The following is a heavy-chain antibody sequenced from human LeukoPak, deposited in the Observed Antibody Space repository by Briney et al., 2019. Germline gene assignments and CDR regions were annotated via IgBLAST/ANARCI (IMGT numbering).Heavy chain of an antibody. CDR2: IYSGGST. V-gene: IGHV3-53*01. D-gene: IGHD2-2*01. J-gene: IGHJ3*02. CDR3: ARVSAGYQLPLLSAFDI. Sequence: PGGSLRLSCAASGFTVSSNYMSWVRQAPGKGLEWVSVIYSGGSTYYADSVKGRFTISRDNSKNTLYLQMNSLRAEDTAVYYCARVSAGYQLPLLSAFDIWGQGTMVTVSS. CDR1: GFTVSSNY.